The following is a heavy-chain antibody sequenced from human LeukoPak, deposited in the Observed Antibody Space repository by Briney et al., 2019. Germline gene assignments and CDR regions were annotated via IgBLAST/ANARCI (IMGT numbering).Heavy chain of an antibody. CDR1: GYTFTSYG. V-gene: IGHV1-18*01. J-gene: IGHJ5*02. CDR3: ARENTYYDFWSGYPPAEDWFDP. CDR2: ISAYNGNT. D-gene: IGHD3-3*01. Sequence: GASVKVSCKASGYTFTSYGLSWVRQAPGQGLGWMGWISAYNGNTDYAQKLQGRVTMTTDTSTSTAYMELRSLRSDDTAVYYCARENTYYDFWSGYPPAEDWFDPWGQGTLVTVSS.